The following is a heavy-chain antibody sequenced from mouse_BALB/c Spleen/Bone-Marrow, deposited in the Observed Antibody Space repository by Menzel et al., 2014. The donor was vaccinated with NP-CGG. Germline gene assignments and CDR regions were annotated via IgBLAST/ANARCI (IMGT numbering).Heavy chain of an antibody. D-gene: IGHD2-1*01. CDR1: GYIFXSYW. CDR2: ILPGSGRA. V-gene: IGHV1-9*01. Sequence: VQLQQSGAELMKPGASVKISCKATGYIFXSYWIEWIKQRPGRGLEWIGEILPGSGRANYNENFKGKATFTADTSSNTAYMQLSSLTSEDSAVYYCARGLYGNYGEWGQGASVTVSS. CDR3: ARGLYGNYGE. J-gene: IGHJ4*01.